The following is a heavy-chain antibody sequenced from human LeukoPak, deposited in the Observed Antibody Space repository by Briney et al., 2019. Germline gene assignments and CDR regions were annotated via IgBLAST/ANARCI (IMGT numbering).Heavy chain of an antibody. D-gene: IGHD2-8*01. CDR1: GYTFTIYD. CDR2: IIPIFCTA. J-gene: IGHJ4*02. V-gene: IGHV1-69*06. Sequence: SVKISCKASGYTFTIYDINWVRQAPAQGLEWMGGIIPIFCTANYAQKFQGRVTITADKSTSTAYMELSSLRSEDTAVYYCAASWDIVLMVYAMTFDYWGQGTLVTVSS. CDR3: AASWDIVLMVYAMTFDY.